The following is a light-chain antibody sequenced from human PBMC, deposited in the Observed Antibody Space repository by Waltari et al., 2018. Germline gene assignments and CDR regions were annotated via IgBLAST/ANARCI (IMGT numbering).Light chain of an antibody. J-gene: IGLJ3*02. CDR3: QSYDGTNWV. V-gene: IGLV6-57*02. CDR2: ADY. Sequence: YQQRPGSAPSTVIEADYQGHSGVPDRFSGSVDSSSNSASLTISGLRSDDEADYYCQSYDGTNWVFGGGTKLTVL.